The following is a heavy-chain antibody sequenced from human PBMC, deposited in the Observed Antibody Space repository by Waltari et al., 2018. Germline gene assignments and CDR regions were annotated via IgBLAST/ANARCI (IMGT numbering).Heavy chain of an antibody. CDR1: GYSIRSGYY. Sequence: QVQLQESGPGLVKPSETLSLTCAVSGYSIRSGYYLGWIRQPPGEGLEWIGSIYHSGSTYYNPSLKSRVTISVDTSKNQFSLKLSSVTAADTPVYYCARQYCSSTSCYRGYYYMDVWGKGTTVTVSS. V-gene: IGHV4-38-2*01. D-gene: IGHD2-2*02. CDR2: IYHSGST. CDR3: ARQYCSSTSCYRGYYYMDV. J-gene: IGHJ6*03.